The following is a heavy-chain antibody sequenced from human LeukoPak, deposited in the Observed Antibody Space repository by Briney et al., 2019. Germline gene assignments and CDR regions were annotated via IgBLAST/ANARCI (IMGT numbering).Heavy chain of an antibody. J-gene: IGHJ4*02. V-gene: IGHV3-21*01. CDR2: ISSSSSYI. CDR1: GGSISSYY. Sequence: ETLSLTCTVSGGSISSYYWNWVRQAPGKGLEWVSSISSSSSYIYYADSVKGRFTISRDNAKNSLYLQMNSLRAEDTAVYYCARFALKTPPTDWGQGTLVTVSS. CDR3: ARFALKTPPTD.